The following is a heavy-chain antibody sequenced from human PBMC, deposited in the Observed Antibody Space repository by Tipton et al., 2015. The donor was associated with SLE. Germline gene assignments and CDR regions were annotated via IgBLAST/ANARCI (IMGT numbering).Heavy chain of an antibody. CDR1: GFTFSSYA. J-gene: IGHJ4*02. D-gene: IGHD2-2*02. V-gene: IGHV3-30-3*01. Sequence: SLRLSCAASGFTFSSYAMHWVRQAPGKGLEWVAVISYDGSNKYYADSVKGRFTISRDNSKNTLYLQMNSLRAEDTAVYYCAKAGGSSTSCYNSCTLLPDYWGQGTLVTVSS. CDR2: ISYDGSNK. CDR3: AKAGGSSTSCYNSCTLLPDY.